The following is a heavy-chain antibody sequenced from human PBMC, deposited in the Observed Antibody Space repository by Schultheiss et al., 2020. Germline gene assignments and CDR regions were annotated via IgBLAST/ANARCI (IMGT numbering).Heavy chain of an antibody. CDR1: GFTFSSYT. D-gene: IGHD3-10*01. CDR2: IYSGGST. CDR3: TTIRDRGKIIKRTSGALDI. Sequence: GGSLRLSCAASGFTFSSYTMNWVRQAPGKGLEWVSVIYSGGSTYYAVSLKGRFTIARDHSKNTLYLQMNSLKAEDTAVYYCTTIRDRGKIIKRTSGALDIWGQGTVVTVSS. J-gene: IGHJ3*02. V-gene: IGHV3-66*01.